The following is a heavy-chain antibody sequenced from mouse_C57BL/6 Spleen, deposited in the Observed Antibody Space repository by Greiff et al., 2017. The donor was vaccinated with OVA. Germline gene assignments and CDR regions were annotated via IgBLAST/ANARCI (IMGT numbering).Heavy chain of an antibody. V-gene: IGHV7-3*01. D-gene: IGHD6-1*01. CDR3: ARYPLGTGLDY. Sequence: DVMLVESGGGLVQPGGSLSLSCAASGFTFTDYYMSWVRQPPGKALEWLGFIRNKANGYTTEYSASVKGRFTISRDNSQSILYLQMNALRAEDSATYYCARYPLGTGLDYWGQGTTLTVSS. J-gene: IGHJ2*01. CDR2: IRNKANGYTT. CDR1: GFTFTDYY.